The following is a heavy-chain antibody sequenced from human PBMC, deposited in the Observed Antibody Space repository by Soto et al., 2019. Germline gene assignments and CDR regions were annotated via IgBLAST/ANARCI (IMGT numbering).Heavy chain of an antibody. V-gene: IGHV1-69*01. Sequence: QVQLLQSGAEVKKPGSSVKVSCKASGGTFSSYPISWVRQAPGQGPEWLGGIIPMYGRPNYAQTFQGRVTITTDESTTTAYMELSRLRSEDTATYYCAAELGFGKLSVVWGQGTTVIVSS. CDR2: IIPMYGRP. CDR3: AAELGFGKLSVV. D-gene: IGHD3-10*01. CDR1: GGTFSSYP. J-gene: IGHJ6*02.